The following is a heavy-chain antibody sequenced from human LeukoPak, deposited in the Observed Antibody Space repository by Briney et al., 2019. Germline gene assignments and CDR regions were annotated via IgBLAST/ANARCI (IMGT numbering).Heavy chain of an antibody. Sequence: GGSLRLSCAASGFTLRDYAMHWVRQVPGKGLEWVSGISYNSDSIDYADFVKGRFSISRDNAKNYLYLQMNSLRPEDTAWYYCAKAKGFAAMYYFDYWGQGALVTVSS. D-gene: IGHD3-10*01. J-gene: IGHJ4*02. CDR3: AKAKGFAAMYYFDY. CDR2: ISYNSDSI. CDR1: GFTLRDYA. V-gene: IGHV3-9*01.